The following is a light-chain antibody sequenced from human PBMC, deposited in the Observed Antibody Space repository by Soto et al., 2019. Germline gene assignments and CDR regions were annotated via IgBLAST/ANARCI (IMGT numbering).Light chain of an antibody. Sequence: EIVLTQSPATLSLSPGERATLSCRASQSVSSYLAWYQQKPGQAPRLLIYDASNRATGIPARFSGSGSGTDFTLTISRLEPEAFEVYYYQQRSNLPTFGGGTKVEIK. CDR3: QQRSNLPT. CDR1: QSVSSY. J-gene: IGKJ4*01. V-gene: IGKV3-11*01. CDR2: DAS.